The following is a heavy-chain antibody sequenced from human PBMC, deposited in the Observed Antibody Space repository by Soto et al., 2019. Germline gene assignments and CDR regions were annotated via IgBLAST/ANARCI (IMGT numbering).Heavy chain of an antibody. D-gene: IGHD1-7*01. V-gene: IGHV3-72*01. CDR3: ARSMPATTSFDY. CDR2: SRDKGNSYST. J-gene: IGHJ4*02. CDR1: GFTFSDHY. Sequence: EVQLVESGGDLVQPGGSLRLSCAASGFTFSDHYIDWVRQAPGKGLEWVGRSRDKGNSYSTDYGASVKGRFTISRDASKNSLYLQMNSLKTEDTALYYCARSMPATTSFDYWGQGTLVTVSS.